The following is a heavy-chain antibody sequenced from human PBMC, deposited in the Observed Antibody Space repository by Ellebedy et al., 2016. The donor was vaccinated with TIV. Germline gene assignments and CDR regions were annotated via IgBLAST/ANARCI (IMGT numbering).Heavy chain of an antibody. J-gene: IGHJ5*02. CDR1: GGTFSGSA. Sequence: ASVKVSCKASGGTFSGSAIAWVRQAPGQGPEWMGRFIPILGLPTYAQKFLGRVTITADRSTTTAYMELSSLRSEDTAVYYCARDGMIIFGGVLNWFDPWGQGTLVTVSS. V-gene: IGHV1-69*04. CDR2: FIPILGLP. D-gene: IGHD3-16*01. CDR3: ARDGMIIFGGVLNWFDP.